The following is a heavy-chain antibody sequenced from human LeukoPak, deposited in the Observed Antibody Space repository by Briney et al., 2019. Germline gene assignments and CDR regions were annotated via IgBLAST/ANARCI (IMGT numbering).Heavy chain of an antibody. CDR1: GFISSSAV. CDR3: AKGSAGAGSYRPFDY. Sequence: GGSLRLSCAASGFISSSAVMSWVRQAPGKELEWVSAINSGSGTTYAESVKGRFTISRDNSRNTLYLQMNTLRAEDTAVYYCAKGSAGAGSYRPFDYWGQGTLVTVSS. J-gene: IGHJ4*02. V-gene: IGHV3-23*01. CDR2: INSGSGTT. D-gene: IGHD3-10*01.